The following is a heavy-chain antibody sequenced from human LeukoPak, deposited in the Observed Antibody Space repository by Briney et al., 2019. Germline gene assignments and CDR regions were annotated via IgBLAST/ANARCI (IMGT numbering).Heavy chain of an antibody. D-gene: IGHD3-22*01. Sequence: SETLSLTCTVSGGSISSSSYYWGWIRQPPGKGLEWIGSIYYSGSTYYNPSLKSRVTISVDTSKNQFSLKLSSVTAADTAVYYCARGYYDSSGYIGFDYWGQGTLVTVSS. CDR1: GGSISSSSYY. CDR3: ARGYYDSSGYIGFDY. CDR2: IYYSGST. J-gene: IGHJ4*02. V-gene: IGHV4-39*01.